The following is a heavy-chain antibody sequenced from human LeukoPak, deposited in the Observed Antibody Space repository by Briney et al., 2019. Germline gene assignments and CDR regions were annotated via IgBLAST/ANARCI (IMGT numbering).Heavy chain of an antibody. CDR1: GGSISSGGYY. V-gene: IGHV4-31*03. J-gene: IGHJ3*02. D-gene: IGHD4-17*01. CDR2: IYYSGST. Sequence: SETLSLTCTVSGGSISSGGYYWSWIRQHPGKGLEWIGYIYYSGSTYYNPSLKSRVTISVDTSKNQFSLKLSSVTAADTAVYYCAREGSGDYVNAFDIWGQGTMVTVSS. CDR3: AREGSGDYVNAFDI.